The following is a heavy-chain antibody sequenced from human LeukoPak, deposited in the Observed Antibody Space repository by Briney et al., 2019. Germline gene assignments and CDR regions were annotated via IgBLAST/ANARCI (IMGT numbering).Heavy chain of an antibody. D-gene: IGHD5-24*01. CDR3: ARDRGYTVPYYYGMDV. Sequence: PSETLSLTCTVSGGSVSSGSYYWSWIRQPPGKGLEWIGYIYYRGSTNSNTSLKSRVTISVDTSKNQFSLKLSSVTAADTAVYYCARDRGYTVPYYYGMDVWGKGTTVTVSS. V-gene: IGHV4-61*01. CDR1: GGSVSSGSYY. CDR2: IYYRGST. J-gene: IGHJ6*04.